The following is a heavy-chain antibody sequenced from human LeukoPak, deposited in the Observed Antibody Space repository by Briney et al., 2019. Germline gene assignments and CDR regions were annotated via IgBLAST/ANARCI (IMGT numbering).Heavy chain of an antibody. CDR3: VRDRVVVTATFDC. CDR1: VFTFSGYA. V-gene: IGHV3-64D*09. CDR2: IPSKGGTT. J-gene: IGHJ4*02. Sequence: PGGSLRLSCSASVFTFSGYAMHWVRQAPGKGLEYVSGIPSKGGTTCYAGSVKGRFTISRDNSKNTLYLQMSSLRAEDTAVYFCVRDRVVVTATFDCWGQGTLVTVSS. D-gene: IGHD2-21*02.